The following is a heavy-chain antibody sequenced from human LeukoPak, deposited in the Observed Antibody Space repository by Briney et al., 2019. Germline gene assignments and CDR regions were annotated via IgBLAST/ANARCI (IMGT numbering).Heavy chain of an antibody. V-gene: IGHV3-48*03. D-gene: IGHD4-11*01. CDR2: ISSSGDTI. CDR1: GFTFSSYE. Sequence: GGSLRLSCAASGFTFSSYEMNWVRQAPGKGLEWVSHISSSGDTIYYRDSVKGRFTISRDNAKKSLHLQMDSLRAEDTAVYYCVRRGSNYPYYMDVWGKGTTVTVSS. J-gene: IGHJ6*03. CDR3: VRRGSNYPYYMDV.